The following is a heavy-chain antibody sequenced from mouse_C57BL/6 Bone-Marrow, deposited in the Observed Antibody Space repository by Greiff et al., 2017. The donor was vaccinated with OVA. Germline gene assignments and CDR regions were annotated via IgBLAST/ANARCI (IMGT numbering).Heavy chain of an antibody. V-gene: IGHV4-1*01. CDR3: ARRHYDFDV. D-gene: IGHD1-1*02. CDR2: INPDSSTI. J-gene: IGHJ1*03. Sequence: PGKGLEWIGEINPDSSTINYAPSLKDKFIISRDNAKNTLYLQMSKVRSEDTALYYCARRHYDFDVWGTGTTVTVSS.